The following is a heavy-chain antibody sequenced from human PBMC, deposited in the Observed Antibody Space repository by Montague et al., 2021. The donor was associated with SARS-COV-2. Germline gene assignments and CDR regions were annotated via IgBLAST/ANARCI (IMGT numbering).Heavy chain of an antibody. J-gene: IGHJ4*02. D-gene: IGHD3-10*01. Sequence: SETLSLTCTVSGGSISSSYWTWIRQPPGQGLEWIGYMYYSGSTSYNSSLKSRVTMSVDTSKNQFSLKLSFVTAADTAVYYCAGSSGCYSTFDFWGQGTLVTVSS. CDR1: GGSISSSY. V-gene: IGHV4-59*08. CDR2: MYYSGST. CDR3: AGSSGCYSTFDF.